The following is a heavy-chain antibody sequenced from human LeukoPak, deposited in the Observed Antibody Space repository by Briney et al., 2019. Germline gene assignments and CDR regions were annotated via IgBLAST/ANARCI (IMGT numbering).Heavy chain of an antibody. V-gene: IGHV4-34*01. CDR1: GGSLSGHF. CDR3: ARDSSARYSSSWYVVGDFDY. CDR2: ISHSGST. D-gene: IGHD6-13*01. J-gene: IGHJ4*02. Sequence: SETLSLTCGVYGGSLSGHFWSWIRQPPGKGLEWIGEISHSGSTTYNPSLKSRVTISLDTSKNQFSLKLNSLTAADTAVYYCARDSSARYSSSWYVVGDFDYWGQGTPVTVSS.